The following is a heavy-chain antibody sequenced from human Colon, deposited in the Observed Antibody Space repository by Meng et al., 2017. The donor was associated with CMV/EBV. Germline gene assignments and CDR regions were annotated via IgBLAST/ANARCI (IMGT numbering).Heavy chain of an antibody. CDR2: IYYSGRT. V-gene: IGHV4-39*07. Sequence: SETLSLTCTVSGGSLSSSSFHWGWIRQPSGKGLEWIGSIYYSGRTYYNTYLKSRVTISIDTSKNQFSLKLTSVTAADTAVYYCARVQSTKYYYSSGDCWGQGTLVTVSS. CDR3: ARVQSTKYYYSSGDC. D-gene: IGHD3-10*01. CDR1: GGSLSSSSFH. J-gene: IGHJ4*02.